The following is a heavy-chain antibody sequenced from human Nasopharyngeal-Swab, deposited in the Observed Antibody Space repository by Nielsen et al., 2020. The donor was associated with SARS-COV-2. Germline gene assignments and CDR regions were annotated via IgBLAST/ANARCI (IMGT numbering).Heavy chain of an antibody. D-gene: IGHD1-26*01. CDR2: MSHDGTDE. Sequence: GESLKISCATSGFTFSSYGMHWVRQAPGKGLEWVALMSHDGTDERYADSVKGRFTISRDYSQNTLKLQMNSLRPEDTAVYYCVRDSALKWELLYWGQGTLVTGSS. CDR1: GFTFSSYG. CDR3: VRDSALKWELLY. J-gene: IGHJ4*02. V-gene: IGHV3-30*03.